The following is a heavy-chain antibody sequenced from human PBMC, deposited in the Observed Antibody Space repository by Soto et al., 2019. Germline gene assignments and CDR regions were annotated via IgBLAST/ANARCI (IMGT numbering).Heavy chain of an antibody. CDR3: AREGSWYYDFWGGYYTGTSDNWFDP. CDR1: GYTFTGYY. D-gene: IGHD3-3*01. Sequence: ASVKVSCKASGYTFTGYYMHWVRQAPGQGLEWMGWINPNSGGTNYAQKFQGWVTMTRDTSISTAYMELSRLRSDDTAVYYCAREGSWYYDFWGGYYTGTSDNWFDPWGQGTLVTVSS. CDR2: INPNSGGT. V-gene: IGHV1-2*04. J-gene: IGHJ5*02.